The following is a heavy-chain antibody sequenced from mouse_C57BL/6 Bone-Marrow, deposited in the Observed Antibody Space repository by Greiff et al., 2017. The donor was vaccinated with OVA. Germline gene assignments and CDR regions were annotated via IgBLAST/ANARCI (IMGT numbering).Heavy chain of an antibody. CDR1: GYSITSGYY. CDR2: ISYDGSN. CDR3: ARDRPLTLKYYAMDY. J-gene: IGHJ4*01. Sequence: DVQLQESGPGLVKPSQSLSLTCSVTGYSITSGYYWNWIRQFPGNKLEWMGYISYDGSNNYNPSLKNRISITRDTSKNQFFLKLNSVTTEDTATYYCARDRPLTLKYYAMDYWGQGTSVTVSS. D-gene: IGHD1-2*01. V-gene: IGHV3-6*01.